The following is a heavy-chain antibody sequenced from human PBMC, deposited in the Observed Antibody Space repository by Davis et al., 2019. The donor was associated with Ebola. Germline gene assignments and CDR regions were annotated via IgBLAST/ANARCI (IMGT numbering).Heavy chain of an antibody. CDR2: NSHRGSS. CDR3: ARGRGFLEWLLSDYFDY. D-gene: IGHD3-3*01. CDR1: GYSISSGHD. Sequence: PGGSLRLSCTVSGYSISSGHDWAWIRQPPGKGLEWIGSNSHRGSSYYNSSLKSQVTISLDTSENQFSLRLNSVTAADTAIYYCARGRGFLEWLLSDYFDYWGQGTLVTVSS. V-gene: IGHV4-38-2*02. J-gene: IGHJ4*02.